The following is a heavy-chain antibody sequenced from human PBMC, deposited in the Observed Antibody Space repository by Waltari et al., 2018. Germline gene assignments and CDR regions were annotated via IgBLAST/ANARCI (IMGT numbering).Heavy chain of an antibody. CDR1: GSTFEDFT. J-gene: IGHJ1*01. V-gene: IGHV3-43*01. D-gene: IGHD6-13*01. CDR2: ISWDGGDR. CDR3: ARDDHGQQLAY. Sequence: EVRLVESGGVGVQPGGSLRLSCAASGSTFEDFTMHWVRQAPGKGLEWVSYISWDGGDRFYADSVKGRFTISRDNTKNSLYLQMNSLRTDDTALYYCARDDHGQQLAYWGQGTLVTVSS.